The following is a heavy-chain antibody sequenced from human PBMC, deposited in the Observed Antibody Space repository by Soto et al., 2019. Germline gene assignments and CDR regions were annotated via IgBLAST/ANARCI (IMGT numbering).Heavy chain of an antibody. CDR1: GYTFTSYD. CDR2: MNPNSGNT. Sequence: ASVKVSCKASGYTFTSYDINWVRQATGQGLEWMGWMNPNSGNTGYAQKFQGRVTMTRNTSISTAYMELSSLRSDDTAVYYCARVPPIVVVEAATRDYFDYWGQGTLVTVSS. CDR3: ARVPPIVVVEAATRDYFDY. D-gene: IGHD2-15*01. V-gene: IGHV1-8*01. J-gene: IGHJ4*02.